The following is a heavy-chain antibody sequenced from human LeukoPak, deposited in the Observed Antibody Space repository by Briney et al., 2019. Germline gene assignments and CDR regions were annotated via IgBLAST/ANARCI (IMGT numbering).Heavy chain of an antibody. CDR1: GGTFSSYA. D-gene: IGHD3-10*01. Sequence: GAPVKVSCKASGGTFSSYAISWVRQAPGQGLEWMGGIIPIFGTANYAQKFQGRVTITADKSTSTAYMELSSLRSEDTAVYYCAKEGHARGKTWFDPWGQGTLVTVSS. CDR2: IIPIFGTA. J-gene: IGHJ5*02. CDR3: AKEGHARGKTWFDP. V-gene: IGHV1-69*06.